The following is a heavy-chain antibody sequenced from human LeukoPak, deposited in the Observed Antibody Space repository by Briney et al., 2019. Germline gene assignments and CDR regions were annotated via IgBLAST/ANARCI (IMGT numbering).Heavy chain of an antibody. CDR1: GYTFTGYY. J-gene: IGHJ6*03. V-gene: IGHV1-2*02. Sequence: ASVKVSCKASGYTFTGYYMHWVRQAPGQGLEGMGWINPNSGGTNYAQKFQGRVTMTRDTSISTAYMELSSLRSEDTAVYYCARAEQWRGTYYYMDVWGKGTTVTISS. CDR2: INPNSGGT. CDR3: ARAEQWRGTYYYMDV. D-gene: IGHD6-19*01.